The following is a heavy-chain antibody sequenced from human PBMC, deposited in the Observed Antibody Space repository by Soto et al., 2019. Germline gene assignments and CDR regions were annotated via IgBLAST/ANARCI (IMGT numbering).Heavy chain of an antibody. CDR2: IYYSGST. J-gene: IGHJ4*02. Sequence: SETLSLTCTVSGGSISSYYWSWIRQPPGKGLEWIGYIYYSGSTNYNPSLKSRVTISVDTSKNQFSLKLTSVTAADTAVYYCARAEYYYDSSGYYKNWGQGTLVTVSS. D-gene: IGHD3-22*01. V-gene: IGHV4-59*01. CDR1: GGSISSYY. CDR3: ARAEYYYDSSGYYKN.